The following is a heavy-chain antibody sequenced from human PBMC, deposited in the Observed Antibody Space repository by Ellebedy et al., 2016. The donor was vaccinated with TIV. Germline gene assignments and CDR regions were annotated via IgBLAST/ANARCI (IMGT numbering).Heavy chain of an antibody. V-gene: IGHV1-8*01. D-gene: IGHD2-21*02. CDR2: MNPNSGNT. J-gene: IGHJ4*02. CDR3: ARSLVVTAIRDY. CDR1: GYTFTDFD. Sequence: AASVKVSCKASGYTFTDFDINWVRQATGQGLEWVGWMNPNSGNTGSAQKFQGRVTMTRDSSISTAYMELSSLRSEDTAVYYCARSLVVTAIRDYWGQGTLVTVSS.